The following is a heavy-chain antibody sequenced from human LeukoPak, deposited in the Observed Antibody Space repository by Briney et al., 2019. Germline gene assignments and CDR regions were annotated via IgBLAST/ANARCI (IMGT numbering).Heavy chain of an antibody. CDR3: ASPPDLYCSSTSCSLQDY. J-gene: IGHJ4*02. CDR2: INSDGSST. Sequence: GGSLRLSCAASGFTFSSYWMHWVRQAPGKGLVWVSRINSDGSSTSYADSVKGRFTISRDNAKNTLCLQMNSLRAEDTAVYYCASPPDLYCSSTSCSLQDYWGQGTLVTVSS. D-gene: IGHD2-2*01. CDR1: GFTFSSYW. V-gene: IGHV3-74*01.